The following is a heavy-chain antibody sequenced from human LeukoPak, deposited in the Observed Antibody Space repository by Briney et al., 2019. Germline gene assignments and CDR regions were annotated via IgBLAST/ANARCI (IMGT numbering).Heavy chain of an antibody. J-gene: IGHJ6*03. CDR2: INPNSGGT. Sequence: GASVKVSCKASGYTFTSYGISWVRQAPGQGLEWMGWINPNSGGTNYAQKFQGRVTMTRDTSISTAYMELSRLRSDDTAVYYCARDPSYYYYYMDVWGKGTTVTISS. V-gene: IGHV1-2*02. CDR3: ARDPSYYYYYMDV. D-gene: IGHD3-16*01. CDR1: GYTFTSYG.